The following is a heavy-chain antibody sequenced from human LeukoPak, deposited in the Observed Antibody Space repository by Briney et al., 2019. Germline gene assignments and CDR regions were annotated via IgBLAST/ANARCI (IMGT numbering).Heavy chain of an antibody. CDR2: IKLDGSEK. CDR3: ARFVGSSFAFDI. J-gene: IGHJ3*02. V-gene: IGHV3-7*01. Sequence: GGSLRLSCAASGFTFSRYWMSWVRQAPGKGLEWVANIKLDGSEKYYMDSVKGRFTISRDNAKNSLCLQMSSLRAEDTAVYYCARFVGSSFAFDIWGQGTMVTVSS. D-gene: IGHD1-26*01. CDR1: GFTFSRYW.